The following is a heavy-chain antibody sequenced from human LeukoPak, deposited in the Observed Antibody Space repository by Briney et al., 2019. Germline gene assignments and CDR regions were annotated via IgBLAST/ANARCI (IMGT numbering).Heavy chain of an antibody. CDR1: GGSISSYY. CDR3: ARAGVVDILTGYYSGYYFDY. J-gene: IGHJ4*02. CDR2: IYYSGST. D-gene: IGHD3-9*01. Sequence: SETLSLTCTVSGGSISSYYWSWIRQPPGKGLEWIGYIYYSGSTNYNPSLKSRVTISVDKSKNQFSLKLSSVTAADTAVYYCARAGVVDILTGYYSGYYFDYWGQGTLVTVSS. V-gene: IGHV4-59*12.